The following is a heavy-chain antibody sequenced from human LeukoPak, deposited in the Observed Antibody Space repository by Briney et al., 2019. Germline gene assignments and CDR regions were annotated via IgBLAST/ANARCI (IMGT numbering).Heavy chain of an antibody. CDR3: ARVFSSSWPYWYFDL. CDR2: IYTSGST. Sequence: PSETLSLTCTVSGGSISSYYWSWIRQPAGKGLEWIGRIYTSGSTNYNPSLKSRVTMSVDTSKNQFSLKLSSVTAADTAVYYCARVFSSSWPYWYFDLWGRGTLVTVSS. D-gene: IGHD6-13*01. CDR1: GGSISSYY. J-gene: IGHJ2*01. V-gene: IGHV4-4*07.